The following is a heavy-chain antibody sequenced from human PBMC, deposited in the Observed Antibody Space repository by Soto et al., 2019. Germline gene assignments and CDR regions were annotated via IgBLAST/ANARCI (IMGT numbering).Heavy chain of an antibody. V-gene: IGHV1-18*01. D-gene: IGHD3-3*01. J-gene: IGHJ6*02. Sequence: ASVKVSCKASGYTFTSYGISWVRQAPGQGLEWMGWISAYNGGTNYAQKFQDWVTMTSDTSISTAYMDLSRLRSDDTAVYYCARGGATSFGVVHYYYYGMDVWGQGTTVTVSS. CDR3: ARGGATSFGVVHYYYYGMDV. CDR2: ISAYNGGT. CDR1: GYTFTSYG.